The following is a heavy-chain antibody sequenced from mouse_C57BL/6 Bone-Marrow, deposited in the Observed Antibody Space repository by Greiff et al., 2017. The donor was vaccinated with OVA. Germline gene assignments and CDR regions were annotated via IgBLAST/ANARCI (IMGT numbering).Heavy chain of an antibody. V-gene: IGHV5-16*01. Sequence: EVQLVESEGGLVQPGSSMKLSCTASGFTFSDYYMAWVRQVPEKGLEWVANINYDGSSTYYLDSLKSRFIISRDNAKNILYLQMSSLKSEDTATYYCARENYSNDEGWYFDVWGTGTTVTVSS. CDR1: GFTFSDYY. CDR2: INYDGSST. CDR3: ARENYSNDEGWYFDV. D-gene: IGHD2-12*01. J-gene: IGHJ1*03.